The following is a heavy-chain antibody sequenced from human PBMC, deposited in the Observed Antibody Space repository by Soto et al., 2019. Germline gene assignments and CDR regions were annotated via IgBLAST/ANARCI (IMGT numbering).Heavy chain of an antibody. Sequence: QVVLQESGPGLLKPSQTLSLTCTVSGESLSGGVDYWSWIRQSSGGGLEWIGYVLHTGRTSYNPSLKSRVTISADTSKNQFSLRLTSLTAADTAVYYCAKTTAGRGYFDPWGHGSPVTVSS. CDR2: VLHTGRT. D-gene: IGHD4-17*01. V-gene: IGHV4-31*03. J-gene: IGHJ4*01. CDR3: AKTTAGRGYFDP. CDR1: GESLSGGVDY.